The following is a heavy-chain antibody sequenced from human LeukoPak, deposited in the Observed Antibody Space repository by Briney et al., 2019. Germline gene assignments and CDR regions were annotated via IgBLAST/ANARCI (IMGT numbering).Heavy chain of an antibody. Sequence: GASVKVSCKASGGTFSSYTISWVRQAPGQGLEWMGRIIPILGIANYAQKFQGRVTITADTSTSTAYMELSSLRSEDTAVYYCARDYRSGRSNWFDPWGQGTLVTVSS. CDR2: IIPILGIA. CDR3: ARDYRSGRSNWFDP. D-gene: IGHD6-19*01. V-gene: IGHV1-69*04. J-gene: IGHJ5*02. CDR1: GGTFSSYT.